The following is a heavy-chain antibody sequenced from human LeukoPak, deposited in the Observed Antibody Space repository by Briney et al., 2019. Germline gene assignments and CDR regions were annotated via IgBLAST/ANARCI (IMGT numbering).Heavy chain of an antibody. V-gene: IGHV3-49*04. CDR1: GFTFGDYA. Sequence: PGGSLRLSCTASGFTFGDYAMSWVRQAPGKGLEWVGFIRSKAYGGTTEYAASVKGRFTISRDDSKSIAYLQMNSLKTEDTAVYYCTRLGYYDSSGYPDAFDIWGQGTMVTVSS. J-gene: IGHJ3*02. CDR3: TRLGYYDSSGYPDAFDI. CDR2: IRSKAYGGTT. D-gene: IGHD3-22*01.